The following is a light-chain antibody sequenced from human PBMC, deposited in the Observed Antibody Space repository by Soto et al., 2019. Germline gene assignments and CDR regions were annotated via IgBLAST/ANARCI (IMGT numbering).Light chain of an antibody. Sequence: EIVLTQSPGTLSLSPGERATISCRASQSVSSSYLAWYQQKPDQAPRLLIYVASSRATGIPDRFSGSGSGTDFTLTISRLEPEDFAAYYCQQYGSSPYTFGQGTKLEIK. CDR2: VAS. CDR1: QSVSSSY. V-gene: IGKV3-20*01. J-gene: IGKJ2*01. CDR3: QQYGSSPYT.